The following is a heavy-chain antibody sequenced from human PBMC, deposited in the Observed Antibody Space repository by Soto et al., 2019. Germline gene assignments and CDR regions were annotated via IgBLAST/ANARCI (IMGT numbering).Heavy chain of an antibody. CDR1: GFTFSSYW. Sequence: GGSLRLSCAASGFTFSSYWMSWVRQAPGKGLEWVANIKHDGSGKYYVDSVKGRFTISRDNAKNSLYLQMNSLRAEDTAVDYCAGDKYSYGYYYYYYMDVWGKGTTVTVSS. D-gene: IGHD5-18*01. CDR2: IKHDGSGK. CDR3: AGDKYSYGYYYYYYMDV. V-gene: IGHV3-7*03. J-gene: IGHJ6*03.